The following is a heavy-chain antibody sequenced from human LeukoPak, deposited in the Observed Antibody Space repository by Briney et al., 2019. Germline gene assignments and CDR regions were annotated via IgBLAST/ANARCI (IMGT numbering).Heavy chain of an antibody. CDR2: MYGNGGT. D-gene: IGHD1-26*01. V-gene: IGHV4-59*08. Sequence: SETLSLTCSVSGGSMSSDYWSWIWQPPGKRLEWIGRMYGNGGTNYSPSLQSRVTMSVDTSTRRLSLRLNSVTAADTAVYYCTRQTAKKWDLPGSFDSWGQGILVIVSS. CDR3: TRQTAKKWDLPGSFDS. J-gene: IGHJ4*02. CDR1: GGSMSSDY.